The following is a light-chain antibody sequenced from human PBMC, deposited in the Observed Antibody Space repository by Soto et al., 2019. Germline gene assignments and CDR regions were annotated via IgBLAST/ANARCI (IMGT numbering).Light chain of an antibody. V-gene: IGKV3-15*01. J-gene: IGKJ4*01. CDR1: QSVATN. CDR2: GAS. Sequence: EILMTQSPATLSVSPGERATRSCRASQSVATNLAWYQQKPGQAPRLLMYGASTRATGIPARFSGSGSGTEFTLTISSLQSEDFAVYYCQRYNNWPPLTFGGGTKLEIK. CDR3: QRYNNWPPLT.